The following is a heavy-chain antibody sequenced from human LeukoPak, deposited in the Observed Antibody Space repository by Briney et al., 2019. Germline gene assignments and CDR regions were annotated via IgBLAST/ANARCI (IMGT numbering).Heavy chain of an antibody. D-gene: IGHD6-19*01. CDR2: IYYTGTT. Sequence: PSETLSLTCTVSGGSISSSVYYWGWIRQPPGKGLEWIGTIYYTGTTYYNPSLKSRVTISVDTSKNQFSLKLSSVTAADTAVYYCARLLVAGNIDYWGQGTLVTVSS. CDR1: GGSISSSVYY. J-gene: IGHJ4*02. V-gene: IGHV4-39*01. CDR3: ARLLVAGNIDY.